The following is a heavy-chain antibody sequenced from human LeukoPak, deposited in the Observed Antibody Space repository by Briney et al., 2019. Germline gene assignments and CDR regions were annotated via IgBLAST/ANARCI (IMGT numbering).Heavy chain of an antibody. CDR2: IYTSGST. Sequence: SETLSLTCTVSGGSISSYYWSWIRQPAGKGLEWIGRIYTSGSTNYNPSLKSRVTMSVDTSKNQFSLKLISVTAADTAVYYCARGISSGWYGAFDIWGQGTMVTVSS. V-gene: IGHV4-4*07. J-gene: IGHJ3*02. CDR3: ARGISSGWYGAFDI. CDR1: GGSISSYY. D-gene: IGHD6-19*01.